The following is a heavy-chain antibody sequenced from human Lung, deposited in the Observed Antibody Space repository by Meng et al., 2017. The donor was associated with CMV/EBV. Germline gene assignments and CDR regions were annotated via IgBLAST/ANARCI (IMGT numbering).Heavy chain of an antibody. CDR2: SYYSAST. Sequence: SETLSLTXTVSGGSVSGGSYYWSWIGQPPGKGMEWIGNSYYSASTNYNPSLKSRVTISVDTSKNQLSLKLSSVTAADTAVYYCARGSTFFARPENWGQGTLVTVSS. V-gene: IGHV4-61*01. CDR3: ARGSTFFARPEN. J-gene: IGHJ4*02. D-gene: IGHD3-3*02. CDR1: GGSVSGGSYY.